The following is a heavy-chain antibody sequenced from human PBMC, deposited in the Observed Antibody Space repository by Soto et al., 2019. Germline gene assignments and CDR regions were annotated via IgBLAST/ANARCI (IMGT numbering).Heavy chain of an antibody. CDR2: ITTTSSTM. CDR1: GFIFSDYS. V-gene: IGHV3-48*02. CDR3: ARDSSGRQYYGMDV. J-gene: IGHJ6*02. D-gene: IGHD3-22*01. Sequence: GALRLSCTPSGFIFSDYSMNWVRQAPGKGLEWISYITTTSSTMYYADSVKGRFTISRDNAKNSLYLQMNSLRDEDTAVYYCARDSSGRQYYGMDVWGQGTTVTVSS.